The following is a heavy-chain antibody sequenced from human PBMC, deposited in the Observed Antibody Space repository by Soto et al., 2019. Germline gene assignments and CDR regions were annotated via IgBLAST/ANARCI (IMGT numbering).Heavy chain of an antibody. D-gene: IGHD3-3*01. J-gene: IGHJ5*02. CDR3: ARLEWLSLAAWFDP. CDR2: IYPDDSDT. Sequence: GESLKISCKGSGYSFTNYWIGWVRQMPGEGLEWMGMIYPDDSDTKYSPSFQGQVTFSADKSINTAYLQWSSLKASDTAIYYCARLEWLSLAAWFDPWGQGTLVTVSS. CDR1: GYSFTNYW. V-gene: IGHV5-51*01.